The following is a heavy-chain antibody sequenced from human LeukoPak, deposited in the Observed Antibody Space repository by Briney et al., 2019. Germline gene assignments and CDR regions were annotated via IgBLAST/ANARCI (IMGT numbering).Heavy chain of an antibody. J-gene: IGHJ4*02. CDR2: INPEGAST. V-gene: IGHV3-74*01. Sequence: GGSLRLSCAASGFAFSTYWMFWVRQAPGKGLVWVSQINPEGASTTYGDPATVRFTASRDKAKNALHLQMNSLRADDPAVYYRARGTAITAGIDFWRQGALVTVSS. CDR3: ARGTAITAGIDF. D-gene: IGHD1-14*01. CDR1: GFAFSTYW.